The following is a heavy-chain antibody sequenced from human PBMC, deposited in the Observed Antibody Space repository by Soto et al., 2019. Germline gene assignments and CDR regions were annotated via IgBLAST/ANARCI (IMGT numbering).Heavy chain of an antibody. CDR1: GGSISSGGYS. CDR2: IYHSGST. V-gene: IGHV4-30-2*01. Sequence: PSETLSLTCAVSGGSISSGGYSWSWIRQPPGKGLEWIGYIYHSGSTYYNPSLKSRVTISVDRSKNQFSLKLSSVTAADTAVYYCARGRDGYKRENWFDPWGQGTLVTVSS. J-gene: IGHJ5*02. D-gene: IGHD5-12*01. CDR3: ARGRDGYKRENWFDP.